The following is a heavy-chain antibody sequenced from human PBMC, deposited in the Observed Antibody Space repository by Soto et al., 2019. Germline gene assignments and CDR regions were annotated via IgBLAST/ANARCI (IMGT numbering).Heavy chain of an antibody. CDR1: GFIFSNNA. Sequence: GGSLRLSCAASGFIFSNNAMSWVRQAPGKGLEWVSAISGSSGSTFYADSVKGRFTISRDNSKNTLYLQMNSLRAEDTALYYCAKNSGYYYDAFDIWGQGTMVTVSS. J-gene: IGHJ3*02. V-gene: IGHV3-23*01. CDR3: AKNSGYYYDAFDI. D-gene: IGHD3-22*01. CDR2: ISGSSGST.